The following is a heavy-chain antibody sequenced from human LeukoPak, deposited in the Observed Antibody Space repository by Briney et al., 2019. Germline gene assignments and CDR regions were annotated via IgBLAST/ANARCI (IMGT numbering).Heavy chain of an antibody. V-gene: IGHV3-64*04. Sequence: GGSLRLSCSASGFTFSSYALHWVRQAPGKGLEYVSGISSNGGNTYYADSVKGRFTISRDNSKNTLYLQMNSLRAEDTAVYYCAKAILRTPVILPDYWGQGTLVTVSS. CDR2: ISSNGGNT. CDR3: AKAILRTPVILPDY. D-gene: IGHD5-24*01. J-gene: IGHJ4*02. CDR1: GFTFSSYA.